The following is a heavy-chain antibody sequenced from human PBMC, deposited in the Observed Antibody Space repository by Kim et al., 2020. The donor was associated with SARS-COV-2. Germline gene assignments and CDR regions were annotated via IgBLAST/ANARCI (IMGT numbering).Heavy chain of an antibody. J-gene: IGHJ3*02. Sequence: SETLSLTCTVSGGSISSSSYYWGWIRQPPGKGLEWIGSIYYSGSTYYNPSLKSRVTISVDTSKNQFSLKLSSVTAADTAVYYCASGYSSSWSIRRGAFDIWGQGTMVTVSS. CDR3: ASGYSSSWSIRRGAFDI. CDR1: GGSISSSSYY. D-gene: IGHD6-13*01. CDR2: IYYSGST. V-gene: IGHV4-39*01.